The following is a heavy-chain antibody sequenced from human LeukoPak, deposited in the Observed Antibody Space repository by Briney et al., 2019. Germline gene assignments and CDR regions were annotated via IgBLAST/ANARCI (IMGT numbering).Heavy chain of an antibody. V-gene: IGHV3-33*01. CDR1: GFAFSHYG. CDR3: ARGIGYFDY. CDR2: MWNDGTNK. Sequence: GTSLRLSCEASGFAFSHYGMHWVRQAPGKGLEWLALMWNDGTNKDYADSVKGRFTISRGNSKNTLFLQMNSLRAEDTAVYYCARGIGYFDYWGQGTLVTVSS. D-gene: IGHD2/OR15-2a*01. J-gene: IGHJ4*02.